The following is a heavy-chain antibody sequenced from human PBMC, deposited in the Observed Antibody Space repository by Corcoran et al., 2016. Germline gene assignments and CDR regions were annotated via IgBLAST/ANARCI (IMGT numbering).Heavy chain of an antibody. CDR2: ISGSGGST. CDR3: AKVGGVGGWYFDY. J-gene: IGHJ4*02. CDR1: GFTFSSYA. V-gene: IGHV3-23*01. D-gene: IGHD6-19*01. Sequence: EVQLLESGGGLVQPGGSLRLSCAASGFTFSSYAMSWVRQAPGKGLEWVSAISGSGGSTYYADSVKGRFTISRDNSKNTLYLQMNSLTAEDTAVYYGAKVGGVGGWYFDYWGQGTLVTVSS.